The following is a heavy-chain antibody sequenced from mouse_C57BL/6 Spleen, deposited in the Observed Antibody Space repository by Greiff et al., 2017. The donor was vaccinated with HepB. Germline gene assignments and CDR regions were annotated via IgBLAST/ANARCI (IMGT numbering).Heavy chain of an antibody. D-gene: IGHD2-4*01. J-gene: IGHJ3*01. Sequence: VQLKESGPELVKPGASVKISCKASGYSFTDYNMNWVKQSNGKSLEWIGVINPNYGTTSYNQKFKGKATLTVDQSSSTAYMQLNSLTSEDSAVYYCATEYDYDGWFAYWGQGTLVTVSA. CDR2: INPNYGTT. CDR3: ATEYDYDGWFAY. CDR1: GYSFTDYN. V-gene: IGHV1-39*01.